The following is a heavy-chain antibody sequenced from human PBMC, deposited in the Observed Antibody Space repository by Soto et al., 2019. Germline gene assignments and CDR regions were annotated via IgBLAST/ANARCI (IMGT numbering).Heavy chain of an antibody. D-gene: IGHD6-13*01. V-gene: IGHV4-59*12. CDR2: IYYSGST. J-gene: IGHJ4*02. CDR3: ARDSAAGIDY. Sequence: SETLSLTCTVSGGSISSYYWSWIRQPPGKGLEWIGYIYYSGSTNYNPSLKSRVTISVDTSKNQFSLKLSSVTAADTAVYYCARDSAAGIDYWGQGTLVTVSS. CDR1: GGSISSYY.